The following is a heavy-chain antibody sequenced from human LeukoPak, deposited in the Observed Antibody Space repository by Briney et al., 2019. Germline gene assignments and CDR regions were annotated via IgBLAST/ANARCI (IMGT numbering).Heavy chain of an antibody. V-gene: IGHV1-8*01. CDR1: GYTFTSYD. CDR3: ARGITGTTRGSQDYFDY. CDR2: MNPNSGNT. D-gene: IGHD1-20*01. Sequence: GASVKVSCKASGYTFTSYDINWVRQATGQGLEWMRWMNPNSGNTGYAQKFQGRVTMTRNTSISTAYMELSSLRSEYTAVYYCARGITGTTRGSQDYFDYWGQGPLVTVSS. J-gene: IGHJ4*02.